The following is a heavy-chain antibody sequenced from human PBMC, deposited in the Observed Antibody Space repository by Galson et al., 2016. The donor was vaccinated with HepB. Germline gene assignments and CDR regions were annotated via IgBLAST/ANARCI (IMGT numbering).Heavy chain of an antibody. D-gene: IGHD2/OR15-2a*01. CDR2: INHSGSA. CDR3: AREPTWHNWFDP. CDR1: GASFSGHY. V-gene: IGHV4-34*01. J-gene: IGHJ5*02. Sequence: ETLSLTCAVSGASFSGHYWRWIRQPPGKGLEWIGEINHSGSANYNHYNLSLKSRLIILVDTSRKQFSLRLYSVTAADTAVYYCAREPTWHNWFDPWGQGALVTVSS.